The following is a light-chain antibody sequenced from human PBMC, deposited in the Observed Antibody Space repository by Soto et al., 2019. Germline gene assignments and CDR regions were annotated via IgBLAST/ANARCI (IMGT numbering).Light chain of an antibody. CDR1: QSLVYRDGNTY. V-gene: IGKV2-30*01. Sequence: VVLTQSPLSLPVTLGQPASISCRSSQSLVYRDGNTYLNWFQQRPGQSPRRLIYKVSARDSGVPDRLCGSRSVAAFILKISRVEAEDVGVYYCMQGTHWPPYSFGQGTKLEIK. CDR2: KVS. CDR3: MQGTHWPPYS. J-gene: IGKJ2*03.